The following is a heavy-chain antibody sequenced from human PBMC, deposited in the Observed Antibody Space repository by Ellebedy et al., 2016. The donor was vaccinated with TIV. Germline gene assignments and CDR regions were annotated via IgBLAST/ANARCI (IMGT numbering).Heavy chain of an antibody. CDR1: GYTFTSYA. CDR2: INPNSGGT. D-gene: IGHD3-10*01. Sequence: ASVKVSCKASGYTFTSYAISWVRQAPGQGLEWTGWINPNSGGTNYAQKFQGRVTMTRDTSISTAYMELKSLISNDTAVYYCARRGVAAGKFDYWGQGTLVTVSS. CDR3: ARRGVAAGKFDY. V-gene: IGHV1-2*02. J-gene: IGHJ4*02.